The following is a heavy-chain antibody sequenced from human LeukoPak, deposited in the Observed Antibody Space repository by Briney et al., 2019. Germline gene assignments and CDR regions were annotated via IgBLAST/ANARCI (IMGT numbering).Heavy chain of an antibody. Sequence: GGSLRLSCAASGFTFSGYGMHWVRQAPGKGLEWVAFIRYDGSNKFYADSVKGRFTISRDNSKNTLYLQMNSLRPDDTAVHYCAKDQTDFVVWGRGTLVSVSS. CDR2: IRYDGSNK. J-gene: IGHJ2*01. CDR3: AKDQTDFVV. CDR1: GFTFSGYG. V-gene: IGHV3-30*02.